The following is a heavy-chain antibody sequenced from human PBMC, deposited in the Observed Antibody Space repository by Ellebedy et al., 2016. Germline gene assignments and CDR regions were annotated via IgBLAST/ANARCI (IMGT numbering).Heavy chain of an antibody. CDR3: ASSVTYYFDTSDYYYGDSFDI. CDR1: GGSASTYY. V-gene: IGHV4-59*02. CDR2: TPYTGNI. Sequence: SETLSLXCTVSGGSASTYYWNWVRQVPNVGLEWLGPTPYTGNIQSNPSLRGRVTISLDPSKNQFSLRLTSVTAADTAVYYCASSVTYYFDTSDYYYGDSFDIWGQGTMVTVSS. D-gene: IGHD3-22*01. J-gene: IGHJ3*02.